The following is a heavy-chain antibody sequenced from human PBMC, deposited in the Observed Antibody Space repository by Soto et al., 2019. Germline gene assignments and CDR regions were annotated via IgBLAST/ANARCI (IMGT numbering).Heavy chain of an antibody. D-gene: IGHD1-26*01. CDR2: IVPNNGDT. J-gene: IGHJ5*02. V-gene: IGHV1-2*02. CDR3: ARSGDRRNSPAWIDP. Sequence: QVQLVQSGAEVKKPGASVKVSCRASGYNFRDYYLHWVRQAPGAGLKWMGSIVPNNGDTHYAQRFQGRITLTTDTSLDTAYMEIDALTLDDTAIYFCARSGDRRNSPAWIDPLGQGALVTVSS. CDR1: GYNFRDYY.